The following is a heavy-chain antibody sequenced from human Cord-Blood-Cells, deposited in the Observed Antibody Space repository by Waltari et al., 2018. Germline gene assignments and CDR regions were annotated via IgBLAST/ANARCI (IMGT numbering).Heavy chain of an antibody. V-gene: IGHV3-53*01. CDR2: IYSGGST. Sequence: EVQLVESGGGLIQPGGSLRLSCAASGFTVSSNYMSWVRQAPGKGLDCVSVIYSGGSTYYADSVKGRFTISRDNSKNTLYLQMNSLRAEDTAVYYCARTVVVPAAIQAFDIWGQGTMVTVSS. CDR3: ARTVVVPAAIQAFDI. J-gene: IGHJ3*02. D-gene: IGHD2-2*02. CDR1: GFTVSSNY.